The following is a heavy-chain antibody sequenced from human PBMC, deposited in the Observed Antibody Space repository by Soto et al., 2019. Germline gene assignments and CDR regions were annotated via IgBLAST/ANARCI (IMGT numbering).Heavy chain of an antibody. J-gene: IGHJ4*02. CDR1: GGSISSYY. Sequence: SETLSLTCTVSGGSISSYYWSWIRQPPGKGLEWIGYIYYSGSTNYNPSLKSRVTISVDTSKNQFSLKLSSVTAADTAVYYCARYYGSGSYFPTYYFDYWGQGTLVTVSS. V-gene: IGHV4-59*01. CDR2: IYYSGST. D-gene: IGHD3-10*01. CDR3: ARYYGSGSYFPTYYFDY.